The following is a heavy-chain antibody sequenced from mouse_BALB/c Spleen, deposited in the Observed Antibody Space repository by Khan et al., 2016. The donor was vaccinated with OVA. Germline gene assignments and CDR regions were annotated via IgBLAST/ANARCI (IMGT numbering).Heavy chain of an antibody. CDR2: ISYSGST. CDR3: ARDGSRYNYAMDY. V-gene: IGHV3-2*02. CDR1: GYSITSDYA. Sequence: EVQLQESGPGLVKPSQSLSLTCTVTGYSITSDYAWNWIRQFPENKLEWMGYISYSGSTNNNPSLKSRISITRDTSKNQFFLQLNSVTTEDTATYYCARDGSRYNYAMDYWGQGTSVTVSS. D-gene: IGHD2-3*01. J-gene: IGHJ4*01.